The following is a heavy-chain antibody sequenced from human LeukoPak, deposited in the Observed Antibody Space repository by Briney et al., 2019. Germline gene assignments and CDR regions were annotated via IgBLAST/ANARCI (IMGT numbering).Heavy chain of an antibody. CDR3: ARADANKQWLVRGNAFDI. J-gene: IGHJ3*02. CDR2: IYTSGST. D-gene: IGHD6-19*01. Sequence: PSETLSLTCTVSGGSISSYYWSWIRQPAGKGLEWIGRIYTSGSTNYNPSLKSRVTMSVDTSKNQFSLKLSSVTAADTAVYYCARADANKQWLVRGNAFDIWGQGTMVTVSS. V-gene: IGHV4-4*07. CDR1: GGSISSYY.